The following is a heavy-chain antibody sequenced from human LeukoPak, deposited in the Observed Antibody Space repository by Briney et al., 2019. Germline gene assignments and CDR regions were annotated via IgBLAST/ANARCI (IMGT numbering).Heavy chain of an antibody. CDR1: GGSISSSSYY. CDR2: ISHSGST. J-gene: IGHJ4*02. Sequence: SETLSLTCTVSGGSISSSSYYWSWIRQPPGKGLEWLGEISHSGSTNYNPSLKSRVTISVDTSKNQISRKLSAVTAADTAVDYCARSVPPNNFDYWGQGTLVTVSS. V-gene: IGHV4-39*07. CDR3: ARSVPPNNFDY.